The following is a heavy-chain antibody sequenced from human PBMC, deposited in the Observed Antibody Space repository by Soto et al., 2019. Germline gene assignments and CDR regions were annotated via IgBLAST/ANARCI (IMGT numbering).Heavy chain of an antibody. Sequence: SETLSLTCSVSGAYVSDFSWSWIRQPAGKGLEWIGRITVNGITQYTPSFRSRVTMSMDTSRNQFSLNLQSATAADTALYYCARESGENWTYEAHWGQGTLVTVSS. CDR3: ARESGENWTYEAH. D-gene: IGHD1-7*01. CDR2: ITVNGIT. CDR1: GAYVSDFS. V-gene: IGHV4-4*07. J-gene: IGHJ1*01.